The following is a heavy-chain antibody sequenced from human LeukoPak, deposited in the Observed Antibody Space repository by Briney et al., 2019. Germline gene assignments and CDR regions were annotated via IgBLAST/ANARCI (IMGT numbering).Heavy chain of an antibody. CDR3: AREANYYGSGSYFEGTFDY. D-gene: IGHD3-10*01. V-gene: IGHV4-59*13. CDR2: IYHSGST. CDR1: GGPIRSYY. J-gene: IGHJ4*02. Sequence: SETLSLTCTVSGGPIRSYYWTWIRQPPGKGLEWIGYIYHSGSTNYNPSLKSRVTISVDTSKNEFSLKLTSVTAADTAVYYCAREANYYGSGSYFEGTFDYWGQGSLVTVSS.